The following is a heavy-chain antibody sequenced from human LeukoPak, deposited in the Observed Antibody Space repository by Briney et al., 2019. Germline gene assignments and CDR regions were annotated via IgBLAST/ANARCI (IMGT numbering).Heavy chain of an antibody. CDR1: GGSIRSSY. D-gene: IGHD1-26*01. V-gene: IGHV4-4*07. Sequence: SETLSLTCTVSGGSIRSSYWSWIRQPAGKGLEWIGRIYSSGSTNYNPSLKSRVTMSLDTSKNQLSLKLSSVTAADTAVYYCARLSGSTIDPWGQGTLVTVSS. J-gene: IGHJ5*02. CDR3: ARLSGSTIDP. CDR2: IYSSGST.